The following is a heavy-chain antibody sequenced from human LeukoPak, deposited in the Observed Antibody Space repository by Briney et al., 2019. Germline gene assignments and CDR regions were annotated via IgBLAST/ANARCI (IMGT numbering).Heavy chain of an antibody. CDR3: ARYSYDYYYMDV. Sequence: ASVKVSCKASGYTFTGYYMHWVRQAPGQGLEWMGWINPNSGGTNYAQKFQGRVTMTRDTSISTAYMELSRLRSDDTAVYYCARYSYDYYYMDVWGKGTTVTVSS. CDR1: GYTFTGYY. V-gene: IGHV1-2*02. CDR2: INPNSGGT. J-gene: IGHJ6*03. D-gene: IGHD5-18*01.